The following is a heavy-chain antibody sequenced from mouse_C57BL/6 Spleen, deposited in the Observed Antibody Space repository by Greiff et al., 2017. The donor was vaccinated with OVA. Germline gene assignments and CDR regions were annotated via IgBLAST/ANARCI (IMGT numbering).Heavy chain of an antibody. CDR3: ARHSPQDGYGSSQDY. CDR1: GFTFSSYG. Sequence: EVQLVESGGDLVKPGGSLKLSCAASGFTFSSYGMSWVRQTPDKRLEWVATISSGGSYTYYPDSVKGRFTISRDNAKNTLYLQMISLKSEDTAMYYCARHSPQDGYGSSQDYWGQGTTLTVSS. J-gene: IGHJ2*01. V-gene: IGHV5-6*01. D-gene: IGHD1-1*01. CDR2: ISSGGSYT.